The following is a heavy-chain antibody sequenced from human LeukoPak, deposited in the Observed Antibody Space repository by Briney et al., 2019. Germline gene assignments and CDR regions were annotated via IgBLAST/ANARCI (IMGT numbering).Heavy chain of an antibody. CDR1: GYTFNGYY. Sequence: ASVKVSCKASGYTFNGYYMHWVRQAPGQGLEWMGWINPHSGGTNYAQKFLGRATMTRDTSISTAYMELSRLRSDDTAVYYCFRGYCSSTSCYAGSDAFDIWGQGTMVTVSS. CDR3: FRGYCSSTSCYAGSDAFDI. D-gene: IGHD2-2*01. CDR2: INPHSGGT. J-gene: IGHJ3*02. V-gene: IGHV1-2*02.